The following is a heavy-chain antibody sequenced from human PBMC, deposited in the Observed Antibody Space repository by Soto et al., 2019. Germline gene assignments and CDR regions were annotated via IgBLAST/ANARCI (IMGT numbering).Heavy chain of an antibody. CDR1: GFIFSSYG. CDR3: MRYNDDPIS. CDR2: IWYDGSNK. V-gene: IGHV3-33*01. J-gene: IGHJ4*02. D-gene: IGHD3-16*01. Sequence: QVQLVESGGGVVQPGRSLRLSCAASGFIFSSYGMHWVRQAPGKGLEWVAVIWYDGSNKYYADSVKGRFTISRDNSNNTLYLQMNSLRAEDTAVYYCMRYNDDPISWGQGTLVTVSS.